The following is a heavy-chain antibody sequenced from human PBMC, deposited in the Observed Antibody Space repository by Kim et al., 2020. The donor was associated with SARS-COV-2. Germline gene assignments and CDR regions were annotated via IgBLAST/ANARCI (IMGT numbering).Heavy chain of an antibody. CDR1: GYTFTSYA. CDR3: ARAACSVGSCYTGNDYYGMDV. V-gene: IGHV1-3*01. Sequence: ASVKVSCKASGYTFTSYAMHWVRQAPGQRLEWMGWINAGNGNTKYSQKFQGRVTITRDTSASTAYMELSSLRSEDTAVYYCARAACSVGSCYTGNDYYGMDVWGQGTTVTVSS. CDR2: INAGNGNT. J-gene: IGHJ6*02. D-gene: IGHD2-15*01.